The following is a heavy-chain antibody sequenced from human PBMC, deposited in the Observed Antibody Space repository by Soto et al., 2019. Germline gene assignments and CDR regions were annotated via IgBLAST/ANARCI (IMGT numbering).Heavy chain of an antibody. CDR2: IYYSGST. D-gene: IGHD1-7*01. J-gene: IGHJ5*02. CDR1: GGSISSSSYY. V-gene: IGHV4-39*01. Sequence: PXETLGLTCTVSGGSISSSSYYGGWIRQPPGKGLEWIGSIYYSGSTYYNPSLKSRVTISVDTSKNQFSLKLSSVTAADTAVYYCARQNWNYDHWFDPWGQGTLVTVS. CDR3: ARQNWNYDHWFDP.